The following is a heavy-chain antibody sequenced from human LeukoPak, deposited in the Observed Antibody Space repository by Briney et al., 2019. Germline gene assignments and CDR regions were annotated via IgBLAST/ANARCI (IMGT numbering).Heavy chain of an antibody. V-gene: IGHV4-39*01. CDR2: IYYSGST. Sequence: PSETLSLTCTVSGGSISSSSYYWGWIRQPPGKGLEWIGSIYYSGSTYYNPSLKSRVTISVDTSKNQFSLKLSSVTAADTAVYYCARQEYYYDSSGSSLDYWGQGTLVTVSS. CDR3: ARQEYYYDSSGSSLDY. CDR1: GGSISSSSYY. J-gene: IGHJ4*02. D-gene: IGHD3-22*01.